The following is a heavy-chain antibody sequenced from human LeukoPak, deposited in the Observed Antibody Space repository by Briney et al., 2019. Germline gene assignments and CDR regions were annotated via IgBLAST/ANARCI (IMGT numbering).Heavy chain of an antibody. V-gene: IGHV4-34*01. D-gene: IGHD6-13*01. Sequence: SETLSLTCAVYGGSFSGYYWSWVRQPPGKGLEWIGEISHSGSPNYNPSLKSRLTISVDLPRNQFSLDLRSVTAADTAVYYCARDAAAGYSLACWGQGTLVTVSS. CDR1: GGSFSGYY. CDR3: ARDAAAGYSLAC. J-gene: IGHJ4*02. CDR2: ISHSGSP.